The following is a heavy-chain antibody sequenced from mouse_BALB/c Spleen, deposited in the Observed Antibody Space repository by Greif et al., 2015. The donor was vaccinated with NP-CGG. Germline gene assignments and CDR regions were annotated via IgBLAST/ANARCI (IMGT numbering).Heavy chain of an antibody. D-gene: IGHD1-1*01. CDR2: ISNGGGST. Sequence: EVMLVESGGGLVQPGGSLKLSCAAPGFTFSSYTMSWVRQTPEKRLEWVAYISNGGGSTYYPDTVKGRFTISRDNAKNTLYLQMSSLKSEDTAMYYCARHSIRGFAYWGQGTLVTVSA. J-gene: IGHJ3*01. CDR1: GFTFSSYT. V-gene: IGHV5-12-2*01. CDR3: ARHSIRGFAY.